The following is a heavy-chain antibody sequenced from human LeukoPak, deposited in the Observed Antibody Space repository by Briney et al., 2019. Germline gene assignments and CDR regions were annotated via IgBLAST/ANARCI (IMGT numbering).Heavy chain of an antibody. CDR3: ARDGDNYDILTGYYGYYYGMDV. J-gene: IGHJ6*02. Sequence: GASVTVSFKASGYTFTSYGNSWVRQAHGQGLERMGLISAYNGNTNYAQKLQGRVTMTTDTSTSTAYMELRSLRSDDTAVYYCARDGDNYDILTGYYGYYYGMDVWGQGTTVTVSS. CDR1: GYTFTSYG. V-gene: IGHV1-18*01. CDR2: ISAYNGNT. D-gene: IGHD3-9*01.